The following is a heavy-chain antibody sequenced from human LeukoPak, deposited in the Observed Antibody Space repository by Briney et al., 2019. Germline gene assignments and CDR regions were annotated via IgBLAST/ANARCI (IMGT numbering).Heavy chain of an antibody. CDR2: ISAYNGNT. CDR1: GYTFTSYG. V-gene: IGHV1-18*01. D-gene: IGHD2-15*01. CDR3: ARDYCSGGSCYSFNYDSSGYRRYYYMDV. J-gene: IGHJ6*03. Sequence: ASVKVSCKASGYTFTSYGISWVRQAPGQGLEWMGWISAYNGNTNYAQKVQGRVTMTTDTSTSTVYMELRSLRSDDTAVYYCARDYCSGGSCYSFNYDSSGYRRYYYMDVWGKGTTVTISS.